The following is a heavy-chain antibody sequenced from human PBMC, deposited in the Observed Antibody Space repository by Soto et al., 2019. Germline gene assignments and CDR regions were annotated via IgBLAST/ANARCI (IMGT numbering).Heavy chain of an antibody. CDR3: EYGSSAYDYMDV. CDR2: ISASGNNT. D-gene: IGHD2-15*01. V-gene: IGHV3-23*01. Sequence: GGSLRLSCAASGFTFSSYVMSWVRQAPGKGLEWVSAISASGNNTFYADSVEGRFTISRDNSKNTLYLQMNSLRAEDTAVYYCEYGSSAYDYMDVWGKGTTVTVSS. CDR1: GFTFSSYV. J-gene: IGHJ6*03.